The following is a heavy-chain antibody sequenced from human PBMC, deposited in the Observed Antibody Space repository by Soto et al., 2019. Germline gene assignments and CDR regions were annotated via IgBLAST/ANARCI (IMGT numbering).Heavy chain of an antibody. J-gene: IGHJ4*02. CDR1: GFTFSSYS. D-gene: IGHD2-2*01. CDR3: ARDWTYCSSTSCQFDY. V-gene: IGHV3-48*01. CDR2: ISSSSSTI. Sequence: GGSLRLSCAASGFTFSSYSMNWVRQAPGKGLEWVSYISSSSSTIYYADSVKGRFTISRDNAKNSLYLQMNSLRAEDTAVYYCARDWTYCSSTSCQFDYWGQGTLVTVSS.